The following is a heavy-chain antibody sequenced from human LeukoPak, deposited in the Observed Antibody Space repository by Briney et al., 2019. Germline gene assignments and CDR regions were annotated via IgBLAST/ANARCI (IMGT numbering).Heavy chain of an antibody. Sequence: SETLSLTCTVSGGSINSYYWSWFRQPPGKGLECIGYIYYSGSTNYNPSLKSRVTISVDTSKNQFSLRLRSVTAADTAVYYCAKDNPFIAVAGTNPFDYWGQGTLVTVSS. V-gene: IGHV4-59*01. CDR1: GGSINSYY. CDR2: IYYSGST. D-gene: IGHD6-19*01. J-gene: IGHJ4*02. CDR3: AKDNPFIAVAGTNPFDY.